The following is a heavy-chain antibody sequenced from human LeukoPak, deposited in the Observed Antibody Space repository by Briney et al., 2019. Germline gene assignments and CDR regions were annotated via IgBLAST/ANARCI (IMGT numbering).Heavy chain of an antibody. D-gene: IGHD4-17*01. J-gene: IGHJ6*02. CDR1: GGSFSGYY. V-gene: IGHV4-34*01. CDR3: ARDVRTVPYYYYGMDV. CDR2: INHSGST. Sequence: SETLSLTCAVYGGSFSGYYWGWIRQPPGKGLEWIGEINHSGSTNYNPSLKSRVTISVDTSKNQFSLKLSSVTAADTAVYYCARDVRTVPYYYYGMDVWGQGTTVTVSS.